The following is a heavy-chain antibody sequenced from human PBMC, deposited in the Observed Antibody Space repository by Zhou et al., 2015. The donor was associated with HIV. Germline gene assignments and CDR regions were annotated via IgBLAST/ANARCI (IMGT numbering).Heavy chain of an antibody. CDR1: GYSFTGYY. D-gene: IGHD4-17*01. V-gene: IGHV1-2*02. J-gene: IGHJ5*02. Sequence: QVQLVQSGAEVKKPGASVKVSCKASGYSFTGYYMHWVRQAPGQGLEWMGWINPHSGGTNYAQKFQGRVTMTRDTSINTAYMELSRLRSDDTAVYYCARTPDYGDYGRWFDPWGQGTLVTVSS. CDR2: INPHSGGT. CDR3: ARTPDYGDYGRWFDP.